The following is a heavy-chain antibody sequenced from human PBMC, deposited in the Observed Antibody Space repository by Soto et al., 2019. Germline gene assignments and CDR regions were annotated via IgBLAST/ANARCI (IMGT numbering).Heavy chain of an antibody. D-gene: IGHD3-10*01. CDR2: INAGNGNT. Sequence: ASVKVSCKASGYTFSNYGIHWVRQAPGQRLEWMGLINAGNGNTKYSQKFQGRDTLTRDTSASTAYMELSSLRSEDTAVYYCASCPQNCITSIPCCLVFDYWGQGTLVIVSS. V-gene: IGHV1-3*01. CDR1: GYTFSNYG. J-gene: IGHJ4*02. CDR3: ASCPQNCITSIPCCLVFDY.